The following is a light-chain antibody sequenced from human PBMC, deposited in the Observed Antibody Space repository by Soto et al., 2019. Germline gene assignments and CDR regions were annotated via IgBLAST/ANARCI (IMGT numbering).Light chain of an antibody. J-gene: IGKJ2*01. CDR2: GAS. Sequence: EIVLTQSPDTLSLSPGERATLSCRASQSLTTIYLAWYQQKPGQAPRLLIYGASSRATGIPDRFSGSGSGTDFTLTISRLEPEDFAVDYCQQYKSSPPSYTFGQGTKLELK. CDR1: QSLTTIY. V-gene: IGKV3-20*01. CDR3: QQYKSSPPSYT.